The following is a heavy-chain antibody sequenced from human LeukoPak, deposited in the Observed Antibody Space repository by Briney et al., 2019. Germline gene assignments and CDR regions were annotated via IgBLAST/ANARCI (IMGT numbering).Heavy chain of an antibody. CDR2: IYYTGKT. D-gene: IGHD4-17*01. V-gene: IGHV4-59*01. J-gene: IGHJ3*01. Sequence: SETLSLTCTVSGGSISSYYWSWIRQPPGKGLEWIGYIYYTGKTNYNPSLKSRVTISVDTSKNQFSLKLSSVTAADTAVYYCARELSTVTTVPKRDAFDVWGQGTMVTVSS. CDR3: ARELSTVTTVPKRDAFDV. CDR1: GGSISSYY.